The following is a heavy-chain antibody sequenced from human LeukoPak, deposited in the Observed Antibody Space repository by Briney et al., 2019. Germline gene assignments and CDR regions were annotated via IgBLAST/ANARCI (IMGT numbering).Heavy chain of an antibody. J-gene: IGHJ5*02. CDR2: ISSSGSTI. D-gene: IGHD6-6*01. V-gene: IGHV3-11*01. Sequence: GGSLRLSCAASGFTFSDYYMSWDRQAPGKGLEWVSYISSSGSTIYYADSVKGRFTISRDNAKNSLYLQMNSLRAEDTAVYYCARSRVAARRGRWFDPWGQGTLVTVSS. CDR3: ARSRVAARRGRWFDP. CDR1: GFTFSDYY.